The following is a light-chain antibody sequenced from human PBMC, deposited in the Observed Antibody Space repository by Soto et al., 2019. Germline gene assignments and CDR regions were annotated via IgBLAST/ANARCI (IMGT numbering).Light chain of an antibody. CDR1: QSVISY. V-gene: IGKV3-11*01. Sequence: EIVLTQSPATLSLSLGERATLSCRASQSVISYLAWYQQKPGQAPRLLIYDASNRATGIPARFSGSGSGTDFSLTISSLEPEDFAVYYCQQRSNWPPYTFGQGTKLEIK. CDR2: DAS. J-gene: IGKJ2*01. CDR3: QQRSNWPPYT.